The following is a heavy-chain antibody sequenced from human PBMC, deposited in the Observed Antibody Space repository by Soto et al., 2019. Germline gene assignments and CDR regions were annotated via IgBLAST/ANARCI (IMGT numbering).Heavy chain of an antibody. CDR2: IIPTFGTA. CDR3: ARRVLRYFDWPHNYYYGMDV. CDR1: GGTFSSYA. V-gene: IGHV1-69*13. Sequence: SVKVSCKASGGTFSSYAISWVRQAPGQGLEWMGGIIPTFGTANYAQKFQGRVTITADESTSTAYMGLSSLRSEDTAVYYCARRVLRYFDWPHNYYYGMDVWGQGTTVTVSS. D-gene: IGHD3-9*01. J-gene: IGHJ6*02.